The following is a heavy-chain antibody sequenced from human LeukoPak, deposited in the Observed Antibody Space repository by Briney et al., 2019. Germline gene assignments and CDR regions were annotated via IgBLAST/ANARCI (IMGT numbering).Heavy chain of an antibody. V-gene: IGHV3-23*01. CDR3: ATYCSSTSCYTW. J-gene: IGHJ4*02. Sequence: GGSLRLSCAAPGFTFSSYAISWVRQAPGRGLEWVSSISGSGGSTYYADSVKGRFTISRDNSKNTLYLQMNSLRAEDTAVYYCATYCSSTSCYTWWGQGTLVTVSS. CDR2: ISGSGGST. D-gene: IGHD2-2*02. CDR1: GFTFSSYA.